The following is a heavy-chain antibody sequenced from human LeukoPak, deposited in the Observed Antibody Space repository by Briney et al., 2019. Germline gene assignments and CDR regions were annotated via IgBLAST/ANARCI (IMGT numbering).Heavy chain of an antibody. CDR3: ARASPRSWDFDY. CDR1: GFTFSSYL. D-gene: IGHD6-13*01. CDR2: INSDGSST. V-gene: IGHV3-74*01. J-gene: IGHJ4*02. Sequence: PGGSLRLSCAASGFTFSSYLMHWVRQAPGKGLVWVSRINSDGSSTSYADSVKGRFTISRDNAKNTLYLQMNSLRAEDTAVYYCARASPRSWDFDYWGQGTLVTVSS.